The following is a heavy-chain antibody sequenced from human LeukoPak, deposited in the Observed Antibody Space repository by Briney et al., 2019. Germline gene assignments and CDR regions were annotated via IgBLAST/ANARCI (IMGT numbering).Heavy chain of an antibody. Sequence: GGSLRLSCAVSGFTFSGFWMSWSRQAPGKGLEWVASINSDGSEGYYADVVKGRFTISRDNAKNPLYLQINSLRAEDTAVYYCARGHIVVVTDLGYYGMDVWGQGTLVTVSS. J-gene: IGHJ6*02. CDR1: GFTFSGFW. V-gene: IGHV3-7*03. CDR2: INSDGSEG. CDR3: ARGHIVVVTDLGYYGMDV. D-gene: IGHD2-21*02.